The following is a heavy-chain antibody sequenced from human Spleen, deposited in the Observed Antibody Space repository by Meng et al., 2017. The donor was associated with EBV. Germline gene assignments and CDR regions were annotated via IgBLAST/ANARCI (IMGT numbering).Heavy chain of an antibody. CDR1: GFSFSTSEVS. Sequence: QITLKESGPTLVTSTXTLTLTCTFPGFSFSTSEVSVGWIRQPPGKALEWLALIFWNDDKRYSPSLKSRLTITKDTSKNQVVLTMTNMDPVDTATYYCAHRPSRSGSFHYFDYWGQGALVTVSS. J-gene: IGHJ4*02. CDR2: IFWNDDK. D-gene: IGHD3-10*01. CDR3: AHRPSRSGSFHYFDY. V-gene: IGHV2-5*01.